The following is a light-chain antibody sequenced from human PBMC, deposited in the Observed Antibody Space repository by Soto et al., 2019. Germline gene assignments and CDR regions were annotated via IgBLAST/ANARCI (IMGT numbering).Light chain of an antibody. CDR1: QSIASY. J-gene: IGKJ4*01. V-gene: IGKV1-39*01. CDR2: AAS. CDR3: QQSYIIPRT. Sequence: DIQMTQSPSSLSASVGARVTITCRASQSIASYFNWYQQKPGKAPNLLIYAASSFQSGVPSRFSGSGSGSDFTLTISSLQPEDFATYYCQQSYIIPRTFGGGTSVEIK.